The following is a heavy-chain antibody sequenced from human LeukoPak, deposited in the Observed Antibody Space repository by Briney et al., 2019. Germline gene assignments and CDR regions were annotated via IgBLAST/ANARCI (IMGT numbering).Heavy chain of an antibody. J-gene: IGHJ3*01. D-gene: IGHD4-11*01. V-gene: IGHV4-31*03. CDR3: ARPLNTVHDTFDV. CDR1: GGSVSSGGYY. CDR2: IYYTGST. Sequence: SETLSLTCTVSGGSVSSGGYYWVWIRQRPGKGLEWIGYIYYTGSTYYNPSLKSRLTIAVDTSKNQFSLKLSSVTAADTAVYYCARPLNTVHDTFDVWGQGTMVTVSS.